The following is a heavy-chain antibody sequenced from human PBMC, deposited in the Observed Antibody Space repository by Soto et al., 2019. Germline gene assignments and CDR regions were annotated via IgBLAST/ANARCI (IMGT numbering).Heavy chain of an antibody. CDR2: IYPGDSDT. D-gene: IGHD6-13*01. J-gene: IGHJ4*02. Sequence: PVETLKLSCKGSGYSFTSCWIGWGRQRPGKGLEWMGIIYPGDSDTRYSPSFQGQVTISADKSISTAYLQWSSLKASDTAMYYCATTYSSSWHDHTDRFDYWGQGTLVTVS. V-gene: IGHV5-51*01. CDR1: GYSFTSCW. CDR3: ATTYSSSWHDHTDRFDY.